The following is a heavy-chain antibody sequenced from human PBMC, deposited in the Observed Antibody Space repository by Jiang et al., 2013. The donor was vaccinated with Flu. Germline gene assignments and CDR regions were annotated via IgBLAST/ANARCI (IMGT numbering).Heavy chain of an antibody. J-gene: IGHJ4*02. D-gene: IGHD5-24*01. CDR3: AREGGRDGYRNRPFDY. Sequence: GPGLVKPSETLSLTCTVSGGSISGYYWSWIRQTPGKGLQWIGYIYYDGSTNYNPSLKSRITISVDTSKNQFSLNLSSMTAADTAIYYCAREGGRDGYRNRPFDYWGQGTLVTVSS. CDR1: GGSISGYY. CDR2: IYYDGST. V-gene: IGHV4-59*01.